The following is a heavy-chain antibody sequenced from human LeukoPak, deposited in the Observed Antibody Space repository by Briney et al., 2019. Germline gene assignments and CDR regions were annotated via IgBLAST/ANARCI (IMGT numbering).Heavy chain of an antibody. D-gene: IGHD6-13*01. CDR1: GGSISSYY. J-gene: IGHJ5*02. V-gene: IGHV4-59*01. Sequence: SETLSLTCTVSGGSISSYYWSWIRQSPGKGLEWIGYIHYSGSTNYNPSLKSRVTISIDTSKNQISLKLSSVTAADTAVYYCARDLTSSSWFWFDPWGQGTLVTVSS. CDR2: IHYSGST. CDR3: ARDLTSSSWFWFDP.